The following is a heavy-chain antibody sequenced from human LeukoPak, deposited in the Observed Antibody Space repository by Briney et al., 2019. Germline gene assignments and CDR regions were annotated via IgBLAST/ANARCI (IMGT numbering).Heavy chain of an antibody. Sequence: GGSLRLSCAASGFTFSSYSMNWVRQAPGKGLEWVSYISSSSSYIYYADSVKGRFTISRDNSKKTLYLQMNSLRVEDTAVYYCARGDGYNDAEYLQHWGQGTLVTVS. V-gene: IGHV3-21*01. CDR3: ARGDGYNDAEYLQH. CDR2: ISSSSSYI. CDR1: GFTFSSYS. D-gene: IGHD5-24*01. J-gene: IGHJ1*01.